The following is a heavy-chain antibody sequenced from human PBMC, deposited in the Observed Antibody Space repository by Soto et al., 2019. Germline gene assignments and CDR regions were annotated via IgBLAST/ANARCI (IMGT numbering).Heavy chain of an antibody. CDR2: IFHSGIT. D-gene: IGHD3-22*01. V-gene: IGHV4-59*11. CDR1: GDSFSNHY. J-gene: IGHJ5*01. Sequence: LSLTCTISGDSFSNHYWTWIRQSPGKGLEWIGYIFHSGITDYNPSVKSRVTTSIDKSRNLFSLNLTSVTAADTAVYYCARDRYFYDSRGYYRTLDSWGQGTLVTVSS. CDR3: ARDRYFYDSRGYYRTLDS.